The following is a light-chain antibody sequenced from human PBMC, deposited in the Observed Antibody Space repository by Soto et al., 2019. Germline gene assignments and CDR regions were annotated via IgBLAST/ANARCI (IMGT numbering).Light chain of an antibody. V-gene: IGLV2-8*01. CDR3: RSCASTCHYVV. Sequence: QSALTQPPSVSGSPGQSVTISCTGTSSDIGGYNSVSWYQQHPGKAPRLMIYEVNKRPSGVPDRFSGSKSGNTASLTVSGVQTEDEAVYYCRSCASTCHYVVFGGGTKLTVL. CDR2: EVN. J-gene: IGLJ2*01. CDR1: SSDIGGYNS.